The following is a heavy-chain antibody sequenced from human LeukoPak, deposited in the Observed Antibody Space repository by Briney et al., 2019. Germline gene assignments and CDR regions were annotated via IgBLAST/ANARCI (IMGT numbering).Heavy chain of an antibody. J-gene: IGHJ4*02. CDR2: ISYDGSNK. CDR1: GFTFSSYG. D-gene: IGHD5-18*01. V-gene: IGHV3-30*18. CDR3: AKGGISYGYPTHFDY. Sequence: TGGSLRLSCAAPGFTFSSYGMHWVRQAPGKGLEWVAVISYDGSNKYYADSVKGRFTISRDNSKNTLYLQMNSLRAEDTAVYYCAKGGISYGYPTHFDYWGQGTLVTVSS.